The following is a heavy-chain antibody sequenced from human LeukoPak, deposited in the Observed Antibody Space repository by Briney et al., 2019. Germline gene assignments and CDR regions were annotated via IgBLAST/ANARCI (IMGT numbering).Heavy chain of an antibody. Sequence: GGSLRLSCAASGFTVSSNDMSWVRQAPGKGLEWVPLIYSNGNTYYADSVKGRFTISRDNSKNTLYLQMNSVRAEDTAVYFCARDGSRNYDILTGYSDDAFDIWGQGTMVTVSS. D-gene: IGHD3-9*01. J-gene: IGHJ3*02. V-gene: IGHV3-53*01. CDR2: IYSNGNT. CDR3: ARDGSRNYDILTGYSDDAFDI. CDR1: GFTVSSND.